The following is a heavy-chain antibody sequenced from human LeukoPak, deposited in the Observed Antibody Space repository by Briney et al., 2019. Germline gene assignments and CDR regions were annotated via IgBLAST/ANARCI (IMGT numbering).Heavy chain of an antibody. J-gene: IGHJ4*02. Sequence: GGSLRLSCAASGFTFSSYAMSWVRQAPGKGLEWVSVIYSGGSTYYADSVKGRFTISRDNSKNTLYLQMNSLRAEDTAVYYCARELAAEVDWGQGTLVTVSS. CDR3: ARELAAEVD. CDR2: IYSGGST. V-gene: IGHV3-53*01. CDR1: GFTFSSYA. D-gene: IGHD6-13*01.